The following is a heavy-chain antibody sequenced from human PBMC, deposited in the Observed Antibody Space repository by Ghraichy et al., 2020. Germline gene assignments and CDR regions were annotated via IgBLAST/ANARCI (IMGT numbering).Heavy chain of an antibody. CDR2: INSDGSST. J-gene: IGHJ6*02. V-gene: IGHV3-74*01. CDR1: GFTFSSYW. D-gene: IGHD1-20*01. CDR3: ARVQHNWNYYYYYGMDV. Sequence: GGSLRLSCAASGFTFSSYWMHWVRQAPGKGLVWVSRINSDGSSTSYADSVKGRFTISRDNAKNTLYLQMNSLRAEDTAVYYCARVQHNWNYYYYYGMDVWGQGTTVTVSS.